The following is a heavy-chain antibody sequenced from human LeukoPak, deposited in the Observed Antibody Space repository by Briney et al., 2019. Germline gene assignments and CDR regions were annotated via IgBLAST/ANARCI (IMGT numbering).Heavy chain of an antibody. D-gene: IGHD6-19*01. CDR3: ARREQWTSRFDY. Sequence: KPSETLSLTCTVSGGSISSSSYYWGWIRQPPGKGLEWIGSIYYSGSTYYNPSLKSRVTISVDTSKNQFSLKLSSVTAADTAVYYCARREQWTSRFDYWGQGTLVTVSS. CDR1: GGSISSSSYY. V-gene: IGHV4-39*01. CDR2: IYYSGST. J-gene: IGHJ4*02.